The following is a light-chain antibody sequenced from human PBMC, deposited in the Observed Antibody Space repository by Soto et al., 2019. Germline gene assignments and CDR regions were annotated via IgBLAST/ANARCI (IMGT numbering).Light chain of an antibody. V-gene: IGLV6-57*04. CDR3: HSYDSDNVI. CDR1: SGSIASNY. CDR2: DDN. Sequence: NFMLTQPHSVSESPGKTMTISCTRISGSIASNYVQWYQQRPGSAPTSVIYDDNRRPYGLPDRFSGSIDSSSNSASLTISGLKTEDEADYYCHSYDSDNVIFGGGTKVTVL. J-gene: IGLJ2*01.